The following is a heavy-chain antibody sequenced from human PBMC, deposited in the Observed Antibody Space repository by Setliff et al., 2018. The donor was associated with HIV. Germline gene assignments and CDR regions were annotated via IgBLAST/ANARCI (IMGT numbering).Heavy chain of an antibody. Sequence: SETLSLTCNVSGDSISNHYWNWIRQPPGKGLEWIATIYNSGNSVSNPSLKSRVTISVDTSKNQSSLTLNSVTAADTAVYYCARVEAKVRGATYGMDVWGQGTTVTVSS. V-gene: IGHV4-59*11. J-gene: IGHJ6*02. D-gene: IGHD3-10*01. CDR3: ARVEAKVRGATYGMDV. CDR1: GDSISNHY. CDR2: IYNSGNS.